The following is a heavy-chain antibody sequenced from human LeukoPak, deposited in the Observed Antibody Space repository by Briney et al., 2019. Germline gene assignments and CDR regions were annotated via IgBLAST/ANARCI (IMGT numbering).Heavy chain of an antibody. Sequence: ASVKVSCKASGHGFTRYFIHWVRQAPGQGLEWMGIIIPSDGSTSYAQKFQGRVTMTRDTSTSTVYMELSSLRSEDTAVYYCARGRVVTMVRGVIITYFDYWGQGTLVTVSS. CDR1: GHGFTRYF. CDR3: ARGRVVTMVRGVIITYFDY. CDR2: IIPSDGST. D-gene: IGHD3-10*01. V-gene: IGHV1-46*01. J-gene: IGHJ4*02.